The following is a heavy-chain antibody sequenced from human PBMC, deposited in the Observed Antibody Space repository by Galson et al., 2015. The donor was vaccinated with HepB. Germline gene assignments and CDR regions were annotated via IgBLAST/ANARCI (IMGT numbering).Heavy chain of an antibody. J-gene: IGHJ6*03. CDR1: GFTFSSYG. CDR2: ISGSSAYI. D-gene: IGHD5-18*01. CDR3: ARSPLTAYQNYYYYYMDV. Sequence: SLRLSCAASGFTFSSYGMNWVRQAPGKGLEWVSSISGSSAYIYYADSEKGRFTISRDNAKNSLYLQMNSLRAEDTAVYYCARSPLTAYQNYYYYYMDVWGKGTTVTVSS. V-gene: IGHV3-21*01.